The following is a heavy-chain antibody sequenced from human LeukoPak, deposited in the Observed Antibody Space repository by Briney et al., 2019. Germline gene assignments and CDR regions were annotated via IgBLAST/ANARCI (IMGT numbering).Heavy chain of an antibody. CDR1: GYTFTGYY. CDR3: ARGGVVPAAIPMDWFDP. CDR2: INPNSGGT. D-gene: IGHD2-2*01. V-gene: IGHV1-2*02. Sequence: GASVKVSCKASGYTFTGYYMHWVRQAPGQGLEWMGWINPNSGGTNYAQKFQGRVTMTRVTSISTAYMELSRLRSDDTAVYYCARGGVVPAAIPMDWFDPWGQGTLVTVSS. J-gene: IGHJ5*02.